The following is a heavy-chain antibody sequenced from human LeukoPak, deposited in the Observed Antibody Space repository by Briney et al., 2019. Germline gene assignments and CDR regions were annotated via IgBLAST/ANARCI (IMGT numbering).Heavy chain of an antibody. V-gene: IGHV4-59*08. CDR2: IYYSGIT. CDR3: ARWGSNMAREKGDH. J-gene: IGHJ4*02. CDR1: GGSISDYY. D-gene: IGHD3-10*01. Sequence: SETLSLTCTVSGGSISDYYWSWIRQPPGKGLEWIGYIYYSGITNYNPSLKTRVTILVDTSKNQFSLKLRSVTAADTAVYYCARWGSNMAREKGDHWGQGALVTVSS.